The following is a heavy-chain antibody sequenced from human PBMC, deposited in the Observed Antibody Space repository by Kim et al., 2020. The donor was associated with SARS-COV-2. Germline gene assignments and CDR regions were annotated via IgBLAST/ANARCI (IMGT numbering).Heavy chain of an antibody. CDR3: ARPAYYESVGYRYYFDY. J-gene: IGHJ4*02. CDR2: IYPGDSDT. D-gene: IGHD3-22*01. CDR1: GYTFTNYW. V-gene: IGHV5-51*01. Sequence: GESLKISCKGSGYTFTNYWIGWVRQMPGKGLEWIGIIYPGDSDTRYSPSFQGQVTMSADKSISTAYLQWSSLKASDTAMYYCARPAYYESVGYRYYFDYWAREPWSPSPQ.